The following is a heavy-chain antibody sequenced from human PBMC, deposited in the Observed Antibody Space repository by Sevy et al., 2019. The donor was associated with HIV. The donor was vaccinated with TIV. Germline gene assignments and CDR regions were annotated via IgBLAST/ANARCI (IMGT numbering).Heavy chain of an antibody. CDR2: ISGSGGST. V-gene: IGHV3-23*01. CDR3: AKDRESDSSGYYEVSVFDY. CDR1: GFTFSSYA. D-gene: IGHD3-22*01. Sequence: GGSLRLSCAASGFTFSSYAMSWVRQAPGKGLEWVSAISGSGGSTYDADSVKGRFTISRDNSKNTLYLQMNSLRAEDTAVYYCAKDRESDSSGYYEVSVFDYWGQGTLVTVSS. J-gene: IGHJ4*02.